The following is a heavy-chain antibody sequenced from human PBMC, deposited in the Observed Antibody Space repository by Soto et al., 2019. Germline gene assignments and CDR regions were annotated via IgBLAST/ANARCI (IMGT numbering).Heavy chain of an antibody. V-gene: IGHV3-72*01. J-gene: IGHJ4*02. CDR1: GFTFSDHY. CDR3: ARATVGTYYFEY. CDR2: TRDKTNSYTT. D-gene: IGHD3-16*01. Sequence: GGSLRLSCAASGFTFSDHYMDWVRQAPGKGLEWVGRTRDKTNSYTTEYAASVKGRFTISRDDSKSSLYLQMNSLKTEDTAVYYCARATVGTYYFEYWGQGTLVTVSS.